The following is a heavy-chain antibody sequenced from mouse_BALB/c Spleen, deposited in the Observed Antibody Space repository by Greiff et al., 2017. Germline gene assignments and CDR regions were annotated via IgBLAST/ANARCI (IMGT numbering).Heavy chain of an antibody. CDR2: ISYSGST. V-gene: IGHV3-2*02. Sequence: EVMLVESGPGLVKPSQSLSLTCTVTGYSITSDYAWNWIRQSPGNKLEWMGYISYSGSTSYNPSLKSRISLTRDTSKNQFFLQLNSVTTEDTATYYCARDDYYGSSLGYYAMDYWGQGTSVTVSS. D-gene: IGHD1-1*01. J-gene: IGHJ4*01. CDR3: ARDDYYGSSLGYYAMDY. CDR1: GYSITSDYA.